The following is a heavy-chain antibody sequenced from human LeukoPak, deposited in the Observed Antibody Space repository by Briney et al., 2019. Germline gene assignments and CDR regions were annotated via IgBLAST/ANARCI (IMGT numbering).Heavy chain of an antibody. V-gene: IGHV1-2*02. CDR3: ARDEGGDGYNYNWFDP. D-gene: IGHD5-24*01. CDR2: INPNSGGT. Sequence: ASVKVSCKASGYTFTGYYMHWVRQAPGQGLEWMGWINPNSGGTNYAQKFQDRVTMTRDTSISTAYMELSRLRSDDTAVYYCARDEGGDGYNYNWFDPWGQGTLVTVSS. J-gene: IGHJ5*02. CDR1: GYTFTGYY.